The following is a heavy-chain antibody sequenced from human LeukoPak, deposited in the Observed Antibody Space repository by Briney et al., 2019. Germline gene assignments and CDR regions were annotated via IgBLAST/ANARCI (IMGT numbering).Heavy chain of an antibody. D-gene: IGHD3-3*01. Sequence: GESLKISCKGSGYSFTSYWIGWVRQMPGKGLEWMGIIYPGDSDTRYSPSFQGQVTISADKSISTAYLQWSSLKASDTAMYYCARGYDFWSGYHHSLSDYYYGMDVWGQGTTVTVSS. CDR2: IYPGDSDT. CDR1: GYSFTSYW. J-gene: IGHJ6*01. V-gene: IGHV5-51*01. CDR3: ARGYDFWSGYHHSLSDYYYGMDV.